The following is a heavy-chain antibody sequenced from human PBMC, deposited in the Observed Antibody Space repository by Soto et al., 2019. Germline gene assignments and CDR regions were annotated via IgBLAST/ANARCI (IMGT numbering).Heavy chain of an antibody. J-gene: IGHJ3*02. Sequence: ASVKVSCKASGYTFTIYGISWVRQAPGQGLEWMGWINAGNGNTKYSQKFQGRVTITRDTSASTAYMELSSLRSEDTAVYYCARGLASCSSTSCSIRPHAFDIWGQGTMVTVSS. CDR1: GYTFTIYG. CDR3: ARGLASCSSTSCSIRPHAFDI. CDR2: INAGNGNT. D-gene: IGHD2-2*01. V-gene: IGHV1-3*01.